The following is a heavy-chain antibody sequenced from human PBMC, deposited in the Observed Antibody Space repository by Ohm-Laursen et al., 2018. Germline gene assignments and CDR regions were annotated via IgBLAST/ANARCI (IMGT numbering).Heavy chain of an antibody. J-gene: IGHJ3*01. Sequence: SLRLSCAATGFTFADYAMHWVRQAPGKGLEWVSGITWNSGTITYADSVKGRFTISRDNAKNSLYLQMNNLRAEDTAMYYCSRDYLSIWGQGTLVTVSS. CDR1: GFTFADYA. CDR2: ITWNSGTI. V-gene: IGHV3-9*01. CDR3: SRDYLSI. D-gene: IGHD2/OR15-2a*01.